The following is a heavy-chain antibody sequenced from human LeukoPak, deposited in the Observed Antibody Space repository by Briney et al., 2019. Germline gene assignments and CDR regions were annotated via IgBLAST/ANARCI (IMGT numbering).Heavy chain of an antibody. J-gene: IGHJ6*03. CDR1: GYTFTGYY. V-gene: IGHV1-2*02. CDR2: INPSSAGT. D-gene: IGHD3-10*01. Sequence: AASVKVSCKASGYTFTGYYMHWVRQAPGQGLEWMGWINPSSAGTNYAQKFQGRVTMTRDTSISTAYMELSRLRSDDTAVYYCARDRERGYYYYYMDVWGKGTTVTVSS. CDR3: ARDRERGYYYYYMDV.